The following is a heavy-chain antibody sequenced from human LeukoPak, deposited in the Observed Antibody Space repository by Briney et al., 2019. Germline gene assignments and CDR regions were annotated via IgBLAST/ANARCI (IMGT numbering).Heavy chain of an antibody. CDR3: ARGGASGSYKD. V-gene: IGHV3-74*01. CDR1: GFTFSNYW. CDR2: INGDGRGT. D-gene: IGHD1-26*01. Sequence: PGGSLRLSCTASGFTFSNYWMHWVRQAPGKGPVWVSRINGDGRGTTYADSVKGRFTISRDNAKNTLYLQMNSLRGEDTAVYYCARGGASGSYKDWGQGTLVTVSS. J-gene: IGHJ4*02.